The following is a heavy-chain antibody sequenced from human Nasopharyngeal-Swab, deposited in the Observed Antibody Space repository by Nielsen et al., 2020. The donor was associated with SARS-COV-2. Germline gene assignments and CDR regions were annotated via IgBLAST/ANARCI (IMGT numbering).Heavy chain of an antibody. CDR2: ISWNSGSI. J-gene: IGHJ4*02. CDR1: GFTFDDYA. V-gene: IGHV3-9*01. CDR3: AKDSSSWYKRDFDY. D-gene: IGHD6-13*01. Sequence: GGSLRLSCAASGFTFDDYAMHWVRQAPGKGLEWVSGISWNSGSIGYADSVKGRFTISRDNAKNSLYLQMNSRRAEDTALYYCAKDSSSWYKRDFDYWGQGTLVTVSS.